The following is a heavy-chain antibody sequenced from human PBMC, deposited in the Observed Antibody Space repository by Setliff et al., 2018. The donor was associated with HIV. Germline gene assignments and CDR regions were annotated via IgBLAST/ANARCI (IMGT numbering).Heavy chain of an antibody. V-gene: IGHV1-18*01. D-gene: IGHD7-27*01. J-gene: IGHJ3*02. CDR3: ASQGWGTAFDI. Sequence: ASVKVSCKASGYTFTSDGFNGVRQAPGQGLEWMGWISAYNGNTNYAQKLQGRVTMTTDTSTSTAYMELRSLRSDDTAVYYCASQGWGTAFDIWGQGTMVTVSS. CDR1: GYTFTSDG. CDR2: ISAYNGNT.